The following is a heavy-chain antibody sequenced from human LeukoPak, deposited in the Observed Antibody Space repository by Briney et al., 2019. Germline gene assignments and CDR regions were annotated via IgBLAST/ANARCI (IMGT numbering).Heavy chain of an antibody. CDR3: AGQYSGYDAFDY. CDR2: IYHSGST. V-gene: IGHV4-30-2*01. CDR1: GGSISSGGYS. J-gene: IGHJ4*02. Sequence: SQTLSLTCAVSGGSISSGGYSWSWIRQPPGKGLEWIGYIYHSGSTYYNPSLKSRVTISVDRSKNQFSLKLSSVTAADTAVYYCAGQYSGYDAFDYWGQGTLVTVSS. D-gene: IGHD5-12*01.